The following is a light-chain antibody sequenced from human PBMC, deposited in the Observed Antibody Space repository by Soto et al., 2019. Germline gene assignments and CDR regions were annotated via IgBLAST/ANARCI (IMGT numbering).Light chain of an antibody. CDR2: KVS. V-gene: IGKV1-5*03. J-gene: IGKJ1*01. Sequence: DIKMTQSPSTLSAIVGDRVAITCRASQNINIWLAWYQQKPGKAPKLLIYKVSTLESGVPSRFSGSGSETEFTLTIGSLQPDDFATYYCQHYNSYSEAFGQGSMVDVK. CDR1: QNINIW. CDR3: QHYNSYSEA.